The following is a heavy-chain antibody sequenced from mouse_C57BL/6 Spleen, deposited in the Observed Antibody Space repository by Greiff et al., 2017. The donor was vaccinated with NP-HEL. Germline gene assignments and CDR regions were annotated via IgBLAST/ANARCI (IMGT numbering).Heavy chain of an antibody. J-gene: IGHJ4*01. CDR3: ARDSSGYCAMYY. CDR2: IDPSDSET. CDR1: GYTFTSYW. D-gene: IGHD3-2*02. Sequence: VQLQQPGAELVRPGSSVKLSCKASGYTFTSYWMHWVKQRPIQGLEWIGNIDPSDSETHYNQKFKDKATLTVDKSSSTAYMQRSILTSEDSAVYYCARDSSGYCAMYYRGQGASVTVSS. V-gene: IGHV1-52*01.